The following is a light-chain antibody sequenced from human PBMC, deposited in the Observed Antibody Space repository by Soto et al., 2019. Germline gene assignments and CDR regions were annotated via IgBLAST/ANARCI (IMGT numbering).Light chain of an antibody. J-gene: IGLJ1*01. CDR1: SSDVGGYDY. Sequence: QSVLAQPASVSGSPGQSITISCTGTSSDVGGYDYVSWYQQYPGKATKLMIYEVSNRPSGVSNRFSGSKSGNTASLTISGLQAADEADYYCTSYTGSSTLYGFGTGTKVTVL. CDR2: EVS. CDR3: TSYTGSSTLYG. V-gene: IGLV2-14*01.